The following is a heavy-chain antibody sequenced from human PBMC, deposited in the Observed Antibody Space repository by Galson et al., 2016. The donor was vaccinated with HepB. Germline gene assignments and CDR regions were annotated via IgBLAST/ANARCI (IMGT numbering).Heavy chain of an antibody. V-gene: IGHV1-3*01. CDR2: INAGNGIT. CDR1: GYTFTSNA. D-gene: IGHD2-15*01. J-gene: IGHJ6*02. Sequence: SVKVSCKAPGYTFTSNAIHWVRQAPGQKLEWMGWINAGNGITKYSLKFQGRVTITRDTSATTAYMELTSLRSEDTAVYYCAREPHGRTGYSYYYYGLDVWGQGTTVTVSS. CDR3: AREPHGRTGYSYYYYGLDV.